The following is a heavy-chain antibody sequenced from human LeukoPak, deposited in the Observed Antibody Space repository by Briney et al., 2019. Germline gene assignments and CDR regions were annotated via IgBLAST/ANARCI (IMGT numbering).Heavy chain of an antibody. CDR1: GFTFSSYA. CDR2: IIPIFGTA. J-gene: IGHJ6*03. D-gene: IGHD5-18*01. Sequence: GGSLRLSCAASGFTFSSYAISWVRQAPGQGLEWMGGIIPIFGTANYAQKFQGRVTITADKSTSTAYMELSSLRSEDTAVYYCARVLGSYGYDYYYYMDVWGKGTTVTVSS. V-gene: IGHV1-69*06. CDR3: ARVLGSYGYDYYYYMDV.